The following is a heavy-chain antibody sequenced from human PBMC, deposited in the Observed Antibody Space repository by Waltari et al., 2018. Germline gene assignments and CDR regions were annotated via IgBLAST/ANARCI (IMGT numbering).Heavy chain of an antibody. J-gene: IGHJ3*01. D-gene: IGHD5-12*01. Sequence: WIRQPPGQALEWIGTISYAGTTYTNPSLRSRLTMSRDTSKNQLSLTLGSTTAADTAVYYCATYIGASVGTAAFDVWGQGTMVTVSS. CDR2: ISYAGTT. CDR3: ATYIGASVGTAAFDV. V-gene: IGHV4-39*01.